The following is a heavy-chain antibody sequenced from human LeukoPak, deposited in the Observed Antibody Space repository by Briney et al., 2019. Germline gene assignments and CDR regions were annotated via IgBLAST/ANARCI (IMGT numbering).Heavy chain of an antibody. CDR1: CGSISSYY. V-gene: IGHV4-4*07. CDR3: ARDLGYNRNERGFDY. CDR2: IYTSGSI. Sequence: SETLSLTCTVSCGSISSYYWSWIRQPAGKGLEWIGRIYTSGSINYNPSLKSRVTMSVDTSKNQFSLKLSSVTAADTAVYYCARDLGYNRNERGFDYWGQGTLVTVSS. J-gene: IGHJ4*02. D-gene: IGHD1-1*01.